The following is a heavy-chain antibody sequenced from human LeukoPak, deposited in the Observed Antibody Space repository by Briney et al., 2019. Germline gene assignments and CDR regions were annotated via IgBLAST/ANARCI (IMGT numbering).Heavy chain of an antibody. CDR3: ARDRYGFGFDY. Sequence: GGSLRLSCAASGFTFSSHWMSWVRQAPGKGLEWVANIKQDGSEKYYVDSVKGRFTISRDNAKNSLYLQMNSLRAEDTAVYYCARDRYGFGFDYWGQGTLVTVSS. V-gene: IGHV3-7*01. J-gene: IGHJ4*02. CDR1: GFTFSSHW. D-gene: IGHD5-18*01. CDR2: IKQDGSEK.